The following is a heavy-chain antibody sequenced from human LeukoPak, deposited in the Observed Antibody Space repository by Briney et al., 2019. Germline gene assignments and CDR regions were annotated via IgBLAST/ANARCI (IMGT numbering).Heavy chain of an antibody. CDR3: ARYGWGTPSLYYFDY. CDR2: IIPIFGTA. J-gene: IGHJ4*02. D-gene: IGHD6-19*01. CDR1: GGTFSSYA. Sequence: ASVKVSCKASGGTFSSYAISWVRQAPGQGLEWMGGIIPIFGTANYAQKFQGRVTITADESTSTAYMELSSLRSEDTAVYYCARYGWGTPSLYYFDYWGQGTLVTVSS. V-gene: IGHV1-69*13.